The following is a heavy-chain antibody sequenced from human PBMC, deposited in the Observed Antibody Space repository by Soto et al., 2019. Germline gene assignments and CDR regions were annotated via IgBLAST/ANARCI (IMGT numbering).Heavy chain of an antibody. V-gene: IGHV4-30-2*01. CDR1: GGSISSGGYS. D-gene: IGHD2-2*01. CDR2: MYHSGST. CDR3: ARVPDY. Sequence: SETLSLTCTVSGGSISSGGYSWSWIRQPPGKGLEWIGYMYHSGSTYYNPSLKSRVTISIDRSKNQFSLKLSSVTAADTAVYYCARVPDYGGQGILVTVPS. J-gene: IGHJ4*02.